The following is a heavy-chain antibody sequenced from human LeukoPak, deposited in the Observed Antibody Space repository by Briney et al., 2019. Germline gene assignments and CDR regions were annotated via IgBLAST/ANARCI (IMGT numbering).Heavy chain of an antibody. J-gene: IGHJ4*02. CDR2: ISAYNGNT. Sequence: ASVKVSCKASGYTFTSYGISWVRQAPGHGLEWMGWISAYNGNTNYAQKLQGRVTMTTDTSTSTAYMELRSLRSDDTAVYYCARDVVQWFGEFSFDYWGQGTLVTVSS. CDR3: ARDVVQWFGEFSFDY. CDR1: GYTFTSYG. D-gene: IGHD3-10*01. V-gene: IGHV1-18*01.